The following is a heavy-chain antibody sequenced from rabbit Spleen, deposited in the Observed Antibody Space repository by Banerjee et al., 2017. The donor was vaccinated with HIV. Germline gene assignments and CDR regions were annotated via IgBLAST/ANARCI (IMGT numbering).Heavy chain of an antibody. CDR1: GFSFSRYW. CDR3: ARDTGSSFSSYGMDL. D-gene: IGHD8-1*01. CDR2: IYGGSGGTT. V-gene: IGHV1S40*01. J-gene: IGHJ6*01. Sequence: QSLEESGGDLVKPGASLTLTCTGSGFSFSRYWMSWVRQAPGKGLEWIGTIYGGSGGTTYYATWAKGRFTISKPSSTTVTLQMTSLTVADTATYFCARDTGSSFSSYGMDLWAQGPSSPS.